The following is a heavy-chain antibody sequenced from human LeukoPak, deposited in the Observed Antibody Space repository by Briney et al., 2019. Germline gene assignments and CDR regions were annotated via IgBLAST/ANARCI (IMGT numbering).Heavy chain of an antibody. CDR3: ARWYFDSTQYSDY. CDR1: GGSISSSNYY. J-gene: IGHJ4*02. Sequence: SETLSLTCTVSGGSISSSNYYWGWIRQPPGKGLEWIGSIYYSGSTYYNPSLKSRVTISVDTSKNQFSLKLSSVTAADTAVYYCARWYFDSTQYSDYWGQGTLVTVSS. V-gene: IGHV4-39*07. CDR2: IYYSGST. D-gene: IGHD3-9*01.